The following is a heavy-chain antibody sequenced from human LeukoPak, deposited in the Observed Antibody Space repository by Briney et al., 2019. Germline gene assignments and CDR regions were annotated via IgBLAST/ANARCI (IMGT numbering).Heavy chain of an antibody. Sequence: SETLSLTCTVSGGSISSYYWSWIRQPAGKGLEWIGRIYTSGSTNYNPSLKSRVTMSVDTSKNQFSLKVSSVTAADTAVYYCARDLLGYCSSTSCYGTHNWFDPWGQGTLVTVSS. CDR2: IYTSGST. CDR3: ARDLLGYCSSTSCYGTHNWFDP. CDR1: GGSISSYY. V-gene: IGHV4-4*07. D-gene: IGHD2-2*01. J-gene: IGHJ5*02.